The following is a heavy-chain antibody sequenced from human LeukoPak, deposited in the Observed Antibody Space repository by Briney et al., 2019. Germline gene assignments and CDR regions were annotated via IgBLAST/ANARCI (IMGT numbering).Heavy chain of an antibody. Sequence: GGSLRLSCAASGFTFSSYSMNWVRQAPGKGLEWVSSISSSSSSYIYYADSVKGRFTISRDNAKNSLYLQMNSLRAEDTAVYYCARDLIGYSYGYYNYGMDVWGQGTTVTVSS. V-gene: IGHV3-21*01. CDR1: GFTFSSYS. CDR2: ISSSSSSYI. CDR3: ARDLIGYSYGYYNYGMDV. D-gene: IGHD5-18*01. J-gene: IGHJ6*02.